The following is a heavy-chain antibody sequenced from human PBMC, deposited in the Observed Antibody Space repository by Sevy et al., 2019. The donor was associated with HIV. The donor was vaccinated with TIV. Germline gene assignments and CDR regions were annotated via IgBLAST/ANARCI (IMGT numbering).Heavy chain of an antibody. V-gene: IGHV3-23*01. J-gene: IGHJ4*02. D-gene: IGHD2-2*01. Sequence: GGSLRLSCAASRFTFSSYAMSWVRQAPGKGLEWVSAISGSGGSTYYADSVKGRFTIARDNSKNSLYLQMNSLRAEDPAVYYCAKDQNPYCSSSSCSSSSFDYWGQGTLVTVSS. CDR3: AKDQNPYCSSSSCSSSSFDY. CDR1: RFTFSSYA. CDR2: ISGSGGST.